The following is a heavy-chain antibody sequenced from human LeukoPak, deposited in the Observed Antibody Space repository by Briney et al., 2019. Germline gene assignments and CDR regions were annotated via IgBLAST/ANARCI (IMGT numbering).Heavy chain of an antibody. CDR2: ISGSGGST. CDR3: AKDPGRYYDSSGYKSDY. J-gene: IGHJ4*02. D-gene: IGHD3-22*01. Sequence: GGSLRLSCAASGSTFSSYAMSWVRQAPGKGLEWVSAISGSGGSTYYADSVKGRFTISRDNSKNTLYLQMNSLRAEDTAVYYCAKDPGRYYDSSGYKSDYWGQGTLVTASS. V-gene: IGHV3-23*01. CDR1: GSTFSSYA.